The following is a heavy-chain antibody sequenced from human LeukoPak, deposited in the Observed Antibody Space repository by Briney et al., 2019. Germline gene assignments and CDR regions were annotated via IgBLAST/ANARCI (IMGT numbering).Heavy chain of an antibody. CDR3: PRNSSRDYYFDD. CDR2: IWYDGSNK. CDR1: GFTFSSYG. D-gene: IGHD6-13*01. Sequence: GRSLRLSCAASGFTFSSYGMHWVRQAPGKGLEWVAVIWYDGSNKYYADSVKGRFTISRDNSKNTLYLQMNSLRAEDTAVYYCPRNSSRDYYFDDWGQEALVTVSS. J-gene: IGHJ4*02. V-gene: IGHV3-33*01.